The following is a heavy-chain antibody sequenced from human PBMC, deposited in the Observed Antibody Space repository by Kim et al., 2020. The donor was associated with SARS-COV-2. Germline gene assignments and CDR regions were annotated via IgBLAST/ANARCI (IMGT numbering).Heavy chain of an antibody. J-gene: IGHJ6*02. CDR1: GYSFTSYW. V-gene: IGHV5-51*01. CDR3: ARLRPVNDYDILTGYYRNYYYYGMDV. Sequence: GESLKISCKGSGYSFTSYWIGWVRQMPGKGLEWMGIIYPGDSDTRYSPSFQGQVTISADKSISTAYLQWSSLKASDTAMYYCARLRPVNDYDILTGYYRNYYYYGMDVWGQGTTVTVSS. CDR2: IYPGDSDT. D-gene: IGHD3-9*01.